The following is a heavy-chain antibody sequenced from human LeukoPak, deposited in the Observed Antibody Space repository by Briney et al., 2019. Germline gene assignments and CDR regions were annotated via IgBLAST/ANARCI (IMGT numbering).Heavy chain of an antibody. V-gene: IGHV4-59*08. D-gene: IGHD6-19*01. CDR3: ARLIAVTGTVDYFDY. CDR2: IYYSGST. Sequence: SETLSLTCTVSGGSINSYYWSWIRQPPGKRLEWIGYIYYSGSTNYNPSLKSRVTISVDTSKNQFSLKLSSVTAADTAVYYCARLIAVTGTVDYFDYWGQGTLVTVSS. CDR1: GGSINSYY. J-gene: IGHJ4*02.